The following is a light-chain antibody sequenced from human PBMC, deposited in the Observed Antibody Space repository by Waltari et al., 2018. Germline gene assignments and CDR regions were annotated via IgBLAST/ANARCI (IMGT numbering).Light chain of an antibody. J-gene: IGKJ1*01. CDR3: QQYYSTPS. CDR2: WAS. Sequence: DIVMTQSPDSLAVSLGERATINCKSSQSVLYSSNNKNYLAWYQQKPGQPPKLLIYWASTQESGVPDRFSGSGSGTDFTLTISSLQAEDVAVYYCQQYYSTPSFGQATKVETK. CDR1: QSVLYSSNNKNY. V-gene: IGKV4-1*01.